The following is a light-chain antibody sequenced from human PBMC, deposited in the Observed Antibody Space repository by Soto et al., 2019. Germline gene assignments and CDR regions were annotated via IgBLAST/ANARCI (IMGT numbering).Light chain of an antibody. CDR2: DAS. CDR1: QSVSSY. CDR3: QQRSNLIT. V-gene: IGKV3-11*01. Sequence: EIVLTQSPATLSWSPGERTTLSCRASQSVSSYLAWYQQKPGQAPRLLIYDASNRATGIPARFSGSGSGTDFTLNISSLEPEDFAVYYCQQRSNLITFGQGTRLEIK. J-gene: IGKJ5*01.